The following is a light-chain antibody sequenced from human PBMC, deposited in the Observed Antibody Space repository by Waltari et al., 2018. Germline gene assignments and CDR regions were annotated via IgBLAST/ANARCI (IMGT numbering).Light chain of an antibody. Sequence: DIQLTQSPSVLSASVGDRGTIPCRASQGIDRYSAWYQQKPGKAPNLLIYVASTLQSGVPSRFSGSGSGTEFTLTISNLQPEDFATYYCQQLKSYPLTFGGGTKVEIK. CDR3: QQLKSYPLT. V-gene: IGKV1-9*01. CDR1: QGIDRY. CDR2: VAS. J-gene: IGKJ4*01.